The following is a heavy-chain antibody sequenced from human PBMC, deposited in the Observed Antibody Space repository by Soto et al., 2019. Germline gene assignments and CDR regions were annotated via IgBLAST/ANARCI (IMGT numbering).Heavy chain of an antibody. D-gene: IGHD3-10*01. CDR2: INPNSGGT. CDR1: GYTFAGYY. Sequence: ASVHVSCKSSGYTFAGYYIHWVRQAPGQGREWMGWINPNSGGTNYAQKFQGRVTMTRDTYISTAYMEVSRLRSDDTAVYYCAAMVRGVIYGMDVWGQGTTVTFSS. J-gene: IGHJ6*02. V-gene: IGHV1-2*02. CDR3: AAMVRGVIYGMDV.